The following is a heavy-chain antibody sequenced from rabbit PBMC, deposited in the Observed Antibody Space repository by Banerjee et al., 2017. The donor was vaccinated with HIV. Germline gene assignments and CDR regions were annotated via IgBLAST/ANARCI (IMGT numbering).Heavy chain of an antibody. CDR2: IYTGSGST. CDR3: ARDSLDSAWDYDL. V-gene: IGHV1S45*01. Sequence: QEQLVESGGGLVQPEGSLTLTCTASGFDFSSSYWICWVRQAPGKGLEWIGCIYTGSGSTNYANWAKGRFTISKTSSTTVTLQMTSLTAADTATYFCARDSLDSAWDYDLWGPGTLVTVS. D-gene: IGHD4-1*01. J-gene: IGHJ4*01. CDR1: GFDFSSSYW.